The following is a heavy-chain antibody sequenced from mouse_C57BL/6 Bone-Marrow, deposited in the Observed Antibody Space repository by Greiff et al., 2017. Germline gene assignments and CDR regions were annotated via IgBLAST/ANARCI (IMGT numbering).Heavy chain of an antibody. V-gene: IGHV1-64*01. D-gene: IGHD2-1*01. CDR2: IHPNSGST. Sequence: VQLQQPGAELVKPGASVKLSCKASGYTFTSYWMHWVKQRPGQGLEWIGMIHPNSGSTNYNEKFKSKATLTVDTSSSTAYMQLSSLTSEDSAVYYCAREGNYADRAMDYWGQGTSVTVSS. CDR3: AREGNYADRAMDY. CDR1: GYTFTSYW. J-gene: IGHJ4*01.